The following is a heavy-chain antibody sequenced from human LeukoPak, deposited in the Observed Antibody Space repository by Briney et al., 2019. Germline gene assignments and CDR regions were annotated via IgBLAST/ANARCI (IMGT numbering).Heavy chain of an antibody. CDR3: ARGPSCWGTSCYFANYYYYGMDV. CDR2: IIPIFGTA. CDR1: GGTFISYA. V-gene: IGHV1-69*01. Sequence: SVKVSCKASGGTFISYAISWVRQAPGQGLEWMGGIIPIFGTANYAQKFQGRVTITADESTSTAYMELSSLRSEDTAVYYCARGPSCWGTSCYFANYYYYGMDVWGQGTTVTVSS. D-gene: IGHD2-2*01. J-gene: IGHJ6*02.